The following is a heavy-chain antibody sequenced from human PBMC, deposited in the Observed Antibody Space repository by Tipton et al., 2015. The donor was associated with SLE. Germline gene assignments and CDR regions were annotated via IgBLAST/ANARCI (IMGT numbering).Heavy chain of an antibody. Sequence: SWVRQHPGKGLEWIGYIYYSGSTYYNPSLKSRVTISVDTSKNQFSLKLSSVTAADTAVYYCATIDPDTESGVIPGDYWGQGILVTVSS. CDR3: ATIDPDTESGVIPGDY. V-gene: IGHV4-31*02. CDR2: IYYSGST. J-gene: IGHJ4*02. D-gene: IGHD2-15*01.